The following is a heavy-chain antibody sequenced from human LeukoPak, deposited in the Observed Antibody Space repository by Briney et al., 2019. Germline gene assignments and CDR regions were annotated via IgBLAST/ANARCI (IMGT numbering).Heavy chain of an antibody. J-gene: IGHJ2*01. CDR2: INHSGST. CDR1: GGSFSGYY. Sequence: PSETLSLTCAVYGGSFSGYYWSWIRQPPGKGLEWIGEINHSGSTNYNPSLKSRVTISVDTSKNQFSLKLSSVTAADTAVYYCARPSRLLPWNYWYFDLWGRGTLVTVSS. V-gene: IGHV4-34*01. CDR3: ARPSRLLPWNYWYFDL. D-gene: IGHD2-15*01.